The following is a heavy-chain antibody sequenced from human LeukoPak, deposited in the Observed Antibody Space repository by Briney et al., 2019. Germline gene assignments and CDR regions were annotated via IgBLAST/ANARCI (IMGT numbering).Heavy chain of an antibody. CDR3: ARVIAAAGLGAFDI. Sequence: SETLSLTCTVSGGSINSYYWSWIRQPPGKGLEWIGYIYYTGITNYNPSLRGRVTMSVETSKNQFSLNLTSMTAADTAVYYCARVIAAAGLGAFDIWGQGTTATVSS. CDR2: IYYTGIT. D-gene: IGHD6-13*01. J-gene: IGHJ3*02. CDR1: GGSINSYY. V-gene: IGHV4-59*01.